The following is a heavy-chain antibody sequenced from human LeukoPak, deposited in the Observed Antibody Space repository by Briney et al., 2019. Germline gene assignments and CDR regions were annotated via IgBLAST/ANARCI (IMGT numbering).Heavy chain of an antibody. Sequence: GASVKVSCKASGYTFTSYGISWVRQAPGQGLEWMGWISAYNGNTNYAQKLQGRVTMTTDTSTSTAYMELRSLRSDDTAVYYCARGAFLEWSYYYYYYMDVWGKGTTVTVSS. CDR3: ARGAFLEWSYYYYYYMDV. J-gene: IGHJ6*03. D-gene: IGHD3-3*02. CDR2: ISAYNGNT. CDR1: GYTFTSYG. V-gene: IGHV1-18*01.